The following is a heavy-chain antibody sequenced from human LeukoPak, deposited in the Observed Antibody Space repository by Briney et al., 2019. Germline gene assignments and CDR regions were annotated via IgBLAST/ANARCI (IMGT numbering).Heavy chain of an antibody. J-gene: IGHJ5*02. CDR3: ARSLGSSGYYVFDP. CDR1: GFTFSSYS. CDR2: ISSSSSYI. Sequence: GGSLRLSCAASGFTFSSYSMNWVRQAPGKGLEWVSSISSSSSYIYYADSVKGRFTISRDNAKNSLYLQMNSLRAEDTAVYYCARSLGSSGYYVFDPWGQGPLVTVPS. D-gene: IGHD3-22*01. V-gene: IGHV3-21*01.